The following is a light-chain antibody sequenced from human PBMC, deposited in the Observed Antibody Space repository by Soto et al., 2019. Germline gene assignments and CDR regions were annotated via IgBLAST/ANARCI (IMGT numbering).Light chain of an antibody. CDR2: GAS. Sequence: IVLPQSTSTLCMSPEARATLSCRASQSVSSNLAWYQQKPGQAPRLLIYGASTRATDVPARFSGSGSGTEFTLTISSLQSEDFAVYYCQQYNNWPETFGQGTKVDIK. J-gene: IGKJ1*01. CDR1: QSVSSN. CDR3: QQYNNWPET. V-gene: IGKV3-15*01.